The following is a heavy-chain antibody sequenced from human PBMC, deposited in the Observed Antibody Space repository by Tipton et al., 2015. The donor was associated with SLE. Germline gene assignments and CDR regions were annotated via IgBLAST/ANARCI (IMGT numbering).Heavy chain of an antibody. CDR2: IYTSGST. D-gene: IGHD1-26*01. Sequence: TLSLTCTVSGGSISGYYWSWIRQPAGKGLEWIGRIYTSGSTNYNPSLKSRVTMSVDTSKNQFSLKLSSVTAADTAVYYCARGAIVGATGAFDIWGQGTMVTVSS. J-gene: IGHJ3*02. V-gene: IGHV4-4*07. CDR3: ARGAIVGATGAFDI. CDR1: GGSISGYY.